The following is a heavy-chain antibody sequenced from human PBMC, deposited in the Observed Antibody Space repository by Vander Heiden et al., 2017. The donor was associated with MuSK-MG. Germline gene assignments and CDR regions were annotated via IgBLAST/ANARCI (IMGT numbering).Heavy chain of an antibody. CDR1: GYTFTSYD. CDR3: ARRGRHYDFWSGYLYYFDY. J-gene: IGHJ4*02. D-gene: IGHD3-3*01. V-gene: IGHV1-8*02. Sequence: QVQLVQSGAEVKKPGASVKVSCKASGYTFTSYDINWARQAPGQGLEWMGWMNPNSGNTGYAQKFQGRVTMTRNTSISTAYMELSSLRSEDTAVYYCARRGRHYDFWSGYLYYFDYWGQGTLVTVSS. CDR2: MNPNSGNT.